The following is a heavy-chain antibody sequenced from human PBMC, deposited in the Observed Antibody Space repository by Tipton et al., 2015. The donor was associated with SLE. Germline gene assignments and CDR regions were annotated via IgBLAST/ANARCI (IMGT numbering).Heavy chain of an antibody. Sequence: TLSLTCTVSGGSISSSSYYWGWIRQPPGKGLEWIGRIFTSGNTNYSPSLKSRVTMSVDTSKNQFSLKLSSVTAADTAVYYCARVDYYYYYMDVWGKGTTVTVSS. V-gene: IGHV4-61*02. CDR1: GGSISSSSYY. CDR3: ARVDYYYYYMDV. CDR2: IFTSGNT. J-gene: IGHJ6*03.